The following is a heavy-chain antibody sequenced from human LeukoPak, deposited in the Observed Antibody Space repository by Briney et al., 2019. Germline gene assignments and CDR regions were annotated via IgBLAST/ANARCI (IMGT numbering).Heavy chain of an antibody. CDR2: IWYDGSNK. D-gene: IGHD3-10*01. CDR1: GFTFSSYG. V-gene: IGHV3-33*01. CDR3: ARDRQPYYYGSGSYYPYYYGMDV. Sequence: GGSLRLSCAASGFTFSSYGMHWVRRAPGKGLEWVAVIWYDGSNKYYADSVKGRFTISRDNSKNTLYLQMNSLRAEDTAVYYCARDRQPYYYGSGSYYPYYYGMDVWGQGTTVTVSS. J-gene: IGHJ6*02.